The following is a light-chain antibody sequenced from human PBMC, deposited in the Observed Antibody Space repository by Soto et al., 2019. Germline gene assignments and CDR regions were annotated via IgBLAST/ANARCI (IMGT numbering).Light chain of an antibody. J-gene: IGLJ2*01. CDR3: SSYSSSTTHVV. CDR2: EVS. Sequence: QSALTQPASVSGSPGQSITISCTGTSSDVGGYNYVSWYQQHPGKAPKLMIYEVSNRPSGVSNRFSGSKSGNTASLTISGLQAEDEADYYCSSYSSSTTHVVFGGGTMLTVL. CDR1: SSDVGGYNY. V-gene: IGLV2-14*01.